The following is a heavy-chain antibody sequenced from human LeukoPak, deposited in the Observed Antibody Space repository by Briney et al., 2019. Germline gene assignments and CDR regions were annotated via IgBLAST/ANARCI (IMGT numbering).Heavy chain of an antibody. CDR1: GFTFSSYS. D-gene: IGHD3-3*01. Sequence: PGGSLRLSCAASGFTFSSYSMNWVRQAPGKGLEWVSSISSSSSYIYYADSVKGRFTISRDIAKNSLYLQMNSLRAEDTAVYYCARGPLSVFDPWGQGTLVTVSS. CDR2: ISSSSSYI. CDR3: ARGPLSVFDP. J-gene: IGHJ5*02. V-gene: IGHV3-21*01.